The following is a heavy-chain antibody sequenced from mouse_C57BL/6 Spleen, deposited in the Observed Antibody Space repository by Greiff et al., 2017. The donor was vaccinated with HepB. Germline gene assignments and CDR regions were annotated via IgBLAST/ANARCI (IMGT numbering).Heavy chain of an antibody. CDR1: RFTISSYG. V-gene: IGHV5-6-3*01. CDR2: IDSNGGST. CDR3: ARSAI. J-gene: IGHJ2*01. Sequence: VQLKESGGGIVQPGGSLKRSCEASRFTISSYGMSSVRQTPDKRLELVATIDSNGGSTDYPGSVKRRFTISGDNAKNALYLQMRSLKSEDTAMYYCARSAIWGQGTTLTVSS. D-gene: IGHD2-12*01.